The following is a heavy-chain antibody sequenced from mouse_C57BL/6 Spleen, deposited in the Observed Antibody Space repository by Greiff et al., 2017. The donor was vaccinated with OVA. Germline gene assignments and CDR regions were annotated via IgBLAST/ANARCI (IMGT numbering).Heavy chain of an antibody. CDR2: IYPGDGDT. CDR3: ARGDYYGSKGY. Sequence: VQRVESGAELVKPGASVKISCKASGYAFSSYWMNWVKQRPGKGLEWIGQIYPGDGDTNYNGKFKGKATLTADKSSSTAYMQLSSLTSEDSAVDFCARGDYYGSKGYWGKGTTLTVSS. J-gene: IGHJ2*01. D-gene: IGHD1-1*01. CDR1: GYAFSSYW. V-gene: IGHV1-80*01.